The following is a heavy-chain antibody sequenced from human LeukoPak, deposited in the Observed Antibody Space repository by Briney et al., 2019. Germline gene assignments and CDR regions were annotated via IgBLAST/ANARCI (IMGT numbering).Heavy chain of an antibody. D-gene: IGHD6-19*01. CDR2: MNPNSGNT. CDR3: ARKSTPSSGWTPFDY. Sequence: ASVKVSCKASGYTFTSYDINWVRQATGQGLEWMGWMNPNSGNTGYAQKFQGRVTMTRNSSISTAYMELSSLRSEDTAVYYCARKSTPSSGWTPFDYWGQGTLVTVSS. J-gene: IGHJ4*02. CDR1: GYTFTSYD. V-gene: IGHV1-8*01.